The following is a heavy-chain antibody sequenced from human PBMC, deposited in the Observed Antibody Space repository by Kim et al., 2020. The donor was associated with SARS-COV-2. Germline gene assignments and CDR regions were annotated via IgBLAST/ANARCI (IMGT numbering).Heavy chain of an antibody. CDR3: VRSRWFGEFLFDP. V-gene: IGHV4-30-2*05. Sequence: YNPHLKSRLSISVDTSENKFSQKLGSVTAADTAVYYCVRSRWFGEFLFDPWGQGTLVTVSS. J-gene: IGHJ5*02. D-gene: IGHD3-10*01.